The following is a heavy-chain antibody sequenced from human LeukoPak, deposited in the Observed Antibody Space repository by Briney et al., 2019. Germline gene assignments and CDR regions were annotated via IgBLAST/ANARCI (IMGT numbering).Heavy chain of an antibody. CDR1: GFAFSSYA. CDR3: ARSGGWDGMDV. CDR2: ISGSGGDT. D-gene: IGHD1-1*01. J-gene: IGHJ6*02. Sequence: GGSLRLSCAASGFAFSSYAMSWVRQAPGKGLEWVSAISGSGGDTWYADSVKARFTISRDNSKNTLYLQMNSLRAEDTAVYYCARSGGWDGMDVWGQGTAVTVSS. V-gene: IGHV3-23*01.